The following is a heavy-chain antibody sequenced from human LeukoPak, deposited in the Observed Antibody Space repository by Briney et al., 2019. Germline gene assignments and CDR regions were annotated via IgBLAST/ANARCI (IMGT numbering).Heavy chain of an antibody. CDR1: GYTFTSYY. D-gene: IGHD6-13*01. Sequence: ASVKVSCKASGYTFTSYYMHWVRQAPGQGLEWMGIINPSGGSTSYAQKFQGRVTMTRDTSTSTVYMELSSLRSEDTAVYYCARDWAGIVAAGPDWYFDLWGRGTLVTVSS. V-gene: IGHV1-46*01. CDR3: ARDWAGIVAAGPDWYFDL. CDR2: INPSGGST. J-gene: IGHJ2*01.